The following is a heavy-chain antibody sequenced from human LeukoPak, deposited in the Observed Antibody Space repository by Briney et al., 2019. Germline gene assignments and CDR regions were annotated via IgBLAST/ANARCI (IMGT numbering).Heavy chain of an antibody. CDR2: ISAYNGNT. CDR1: GYTFTSYG. V-gene: IGHV1-18*01. Sequence: ASVKVSCKASGYTFTSYGISWVRQAPGQGLEWMGWISAYNGNTNYAQKLQGRVTMTTDTSTSTAYMELRSLRSDDTAVYYCARGGDIVATGYYYYMDVWGKGTTVTVPS. CDR3: ARGGDIVATGYYYYMDV. D-gene: IGHD5-12*01. J-gene: IGHJ6*03.